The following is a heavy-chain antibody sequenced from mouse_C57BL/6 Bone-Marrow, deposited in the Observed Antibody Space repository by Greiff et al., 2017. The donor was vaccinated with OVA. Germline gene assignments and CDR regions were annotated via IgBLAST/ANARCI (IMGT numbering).Heavy chain of an antibody. CDR3: ARHTGLSYYYGSDY. D-gene: IGHD1-1*01. J-gene: IGHJ2*01. CDR1: GFTFSSYG. CDR2: ISSGGSYT. V-gene: IGHV5-6*01. Sequence: DVQLVESGGDLVKPGGSLKLSCAASGFTFSSYGMSWVRQTPDKRLEWVATISSGGSYTYYPDSVKGRFTISRDNAKNTLYLQMSSLKSEDTAMYYCARHTGLSYYYGSDYWGQGTTLTVSS.